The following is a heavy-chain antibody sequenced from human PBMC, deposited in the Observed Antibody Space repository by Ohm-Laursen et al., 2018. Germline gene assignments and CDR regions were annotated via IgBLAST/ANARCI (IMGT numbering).Heavy chain of an antibody. CDR1: GFTFSSYG. J-gene: IGHJ6*02. CDR2: ISYDGSNK. Sequence: SLRLSCAASGFTFSSYGMHWVRQAPGKGLEWVAVISYDGSNKYYADSVKGRFTISRDNSKNTLYLQMNSLRAEDTAVYYCAKEGNWAYYYYGMDVWGQGTTVTVSS. D-gene: IGHD7-27*01. CDR3: AKEGNWAYYYYGMDV. V-gene: IGHV3-30*18.